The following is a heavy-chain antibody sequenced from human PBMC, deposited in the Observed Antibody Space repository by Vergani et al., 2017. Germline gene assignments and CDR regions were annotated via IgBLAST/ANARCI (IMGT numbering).Heavy chain of an antibody. J-gene: IGHJ3*02. CDR2: VFHSGSA. Sequence: QVQLQESGPGLVKPSETLSLTCSVSGYSISRGYYLGWIRQPPGKGLEWIATVFHSGSASYNPSLRRRVTISVETSKNQFSLRLTTLTAADTAVYYCARQFWVSQGVGAFETWGRGTEVSVSS. D-gene: IGHD3-16*01. V-gene: IGHV4-38-2*02. CDR3: ARQFWVSQGVGAFET. CDR1: GYSISRGYY.